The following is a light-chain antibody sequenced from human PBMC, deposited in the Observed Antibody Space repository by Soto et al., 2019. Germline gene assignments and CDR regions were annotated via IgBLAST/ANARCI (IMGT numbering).Light chain of an antibody. V-gene: IGKV1-12*01. Sequence: DIQLTQSPSSVSASVGDRVTITCRASQAISSWLAWYQQRPGKAPKLLIYVASSLQTGIPSRFSGSVSGTDFTLTINSLQPEDSATYICQQAASFPLTFGQGTRLEIK. CDR3: QQAASFPLT. J-gene: IGKJ5*01. CDR2: VAS. CDR1: QAISSW.